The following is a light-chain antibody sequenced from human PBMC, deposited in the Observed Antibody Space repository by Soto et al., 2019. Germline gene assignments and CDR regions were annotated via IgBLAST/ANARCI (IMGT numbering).Light chain of an antibody. CDR2: DVS. Sequence: QSVLTQPASVSGSPGQSITISCTGTSSDVGGYNYVSWYQQHPGKAPKLMIYDVSNRPSGVSNRFSGSKSGNTASLTISALQDEEEAYYYSRSYTSSSTLNYVFRTVTKVTVL. CDR3: RSYTSSSTLNYV. CDR1: SSDVGGYNY. V-gene: IGLV2-14*01. J-gene: IGLJ1*01.